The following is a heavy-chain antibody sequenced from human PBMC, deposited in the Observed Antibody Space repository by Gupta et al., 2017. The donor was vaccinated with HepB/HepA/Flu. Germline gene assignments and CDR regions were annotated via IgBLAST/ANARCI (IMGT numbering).Heavy chain of an antibody. CDR2: IYHSGST. D-gene: IGHD3-22*01. CDR1: GGSISSGGSS. J-gene: IGHJ4*02. Sequence: QLQLQESGSGLVKPSQTLSLTCAVSGGSISSGGSSWSWIRQPPGKGLEWIGYIYHSGSTYYNPSLKSRVTISVDRSKNQFSLKLSSVTAADTAVYYCARESGRYYDSSAYFDYWGQGTLVTVSS. CDR3: ARESGRYYDSSAYFDY. V-gene: IGHV4-30-2*01.